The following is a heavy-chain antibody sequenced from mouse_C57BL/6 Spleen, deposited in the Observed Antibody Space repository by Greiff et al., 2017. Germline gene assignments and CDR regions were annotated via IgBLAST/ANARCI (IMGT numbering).Heavy chain of an antibody. CDR1: GYTFTSYW. CDR2: INPSSGYT. D-gene: IGHD1-1*01. CDR3: ARYPTNYYGSSNYYAMDY. J-gene: IGHJ4*01. V-gene: IGHV1-7*01. Sequence: VQLQQSGAELAKPGASVKLSCKASGYTFTSYWMHWVKQRPGQGLEWIGYINPSSGYTKYNQKFKDKATLTADKSSSTAYMQLSSLTYEDSAVYYCARYPTNYYGSSNYYAMDYWGQGTSVTVSS.